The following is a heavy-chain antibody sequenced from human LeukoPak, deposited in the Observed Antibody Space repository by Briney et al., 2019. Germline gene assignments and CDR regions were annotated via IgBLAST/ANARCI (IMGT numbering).Heavy chain of an antibody. Sequence: PSETLSLTCTVSDDSITIYYWTWVRQAPGKGLEWVSLIDSNSNFMNYADSVKGRFTISRDNAKNSLYLQMNSLRAEDTAVYYCARAVRRTYGRSTAVYFDYWGQGTLVTVSS. CDR2: IDSNSNFM. J-gene: IGHJ4*02. CDR3: ARAVRRTYGRSTAVYFDY. D-gene: IGHD3-10*01. V-gene: IGHV3-21*04. CDR1: DDSITIYY.